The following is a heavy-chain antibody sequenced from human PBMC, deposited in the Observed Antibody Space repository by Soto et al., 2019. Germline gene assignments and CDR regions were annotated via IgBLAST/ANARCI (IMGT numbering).Heavy chain of an antibody. CDR3: AKDPGGYCTNGVCKGGDY. D-gene: IGHD2-8*01. CDR1: GFTFSSYG. CDR2: ISYDGSNK. Sequence: QVQLVESGGGVVQPGRSPRLSCAASGFTFSSYGMHWVRQAPGKGLEWVAVISYDGSNKYYADSVKGRFTISRDNSKNTLYLQMNSLRAEDTAVYYCAKDPGGYCTNGVCKGGDYWGQGTLVTVSS. J-gene: IGHJ4*02. V-gene: IGHV3-30*18.